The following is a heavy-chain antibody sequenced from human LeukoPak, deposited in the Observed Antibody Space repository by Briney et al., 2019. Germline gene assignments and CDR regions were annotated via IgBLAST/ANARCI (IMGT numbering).Heavy chain of an antibody. CDR1: GFTFSSYS. D-gene: IGHD3-3*01. J-gene: IGHJ4*02. CDR2: ISWNGGSI. Sequence: PGGSLRLSCAASGFTFSSYSMNWVRQAPGKGLEWVSGISWNGGSIAYADSVKGRFTISRDNAKNSLYLQMNSLRAEDTALYYCAKVRAVFGVVDGTSDFDYWGQGTLVTVSS. CDR3: AKVRAVFGVVDGTSDFDY. V-gene: IGHV3-9*01.